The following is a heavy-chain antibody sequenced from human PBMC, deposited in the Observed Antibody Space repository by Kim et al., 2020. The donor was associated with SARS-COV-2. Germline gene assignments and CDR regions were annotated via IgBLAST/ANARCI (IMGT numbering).Heavy chain of an antibody. J-gene: IGHJ4*02. CDR3: AKTIVEARFFDY. Sequence: YHSDSVERRFTLSRDSSKNVVDLQMNSLRADDTAVYYCAKTIVEARFFDYWGQGTLVTVSS. V-gene: IGHV3-53*01. D-gene: IGHD6-6*01.